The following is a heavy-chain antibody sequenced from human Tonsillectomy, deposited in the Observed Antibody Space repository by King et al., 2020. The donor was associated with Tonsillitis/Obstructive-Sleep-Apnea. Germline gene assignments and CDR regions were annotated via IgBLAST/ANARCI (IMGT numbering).Heavy chain of an antibody. CDR3: ARLVVVVVAATQNGFDI. CDR2: ISSSGSTI. D-gene: IGHD2-15*01. CDR1: GFTFSSYE. V-gene: IGHV3-48*03. J-gene: IGHJ3*02. Sequence: VQLVESGGGLVQPGGSLRLSCAASGFTFSSYEMNWVRQAPGKGLEWVSYISSSGSTIYYADSVKGRFTISRDNAKNSLYLQMNSLRAEDTAVYYCARLVVVVVAATQNGFDIWGQGTMVTVSS.